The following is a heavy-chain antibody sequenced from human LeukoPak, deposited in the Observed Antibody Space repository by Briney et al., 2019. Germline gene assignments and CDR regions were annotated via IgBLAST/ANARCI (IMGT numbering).Heavy chain of an antibody. CDR1: GFTFSSYW. J-gene: IGHJ4*02. D-gene: IGHD4-17*01. CDR2: ISSSGGST. Sequence: PGGSLRLSCAASGFTFSSYWMSWVRQAPGEGLEWVSAISSSGGSTYYADSVKGRFTISRDNSKNTLYLQMNSLRAEDTAVYYCAKDPTMTTVTTFSNYWGQGTLVTVSS. V-gene: IGHV3-23*01. CDR3: AKDPTMTTVTTFSNY.